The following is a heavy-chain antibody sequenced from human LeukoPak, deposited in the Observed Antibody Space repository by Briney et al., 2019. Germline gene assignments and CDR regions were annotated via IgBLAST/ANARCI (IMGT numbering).Heavy chain of an antibody. V-gene: IGHV3-33*01. Sequence: QSGGSLRLSCAASGFTFSTYGMHWVRQAPGKGLEWVAVIWSDGSNKYSADSVKGRFTISRDNSKNTLYLQMNSLRAEDTAVYYCVRGGESTWSWGQGTLVTVSS. J-gene: IGHJ5*02. CDR2: IWSDGSNK. CDR1: GFTFSTYG. CDR3: VRGGESTWS. D-gene: IGHD2-15*01.